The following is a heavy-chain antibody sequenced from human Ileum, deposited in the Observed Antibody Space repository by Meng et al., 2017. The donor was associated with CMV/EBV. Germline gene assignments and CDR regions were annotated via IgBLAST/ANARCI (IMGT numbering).Heavy chain of an antibody. D-gene: IGHD1-26*01. CDR2: ISYDGSNK. V-gene: IGHV3-30*04. J-gene: IGHJ4*02. CDR3: ARDLVGATPY. CDR1: GFTFSSYA. Sequence: GESLKISCAASGFTFSSYAMHWVRQAPGKGLEWVAVISYDGSNKYYADSVKGRFTISRDNSKNTLYLQMNSLRAEDTAVYYCARDLVGATPYWGQGTLVTVSS.